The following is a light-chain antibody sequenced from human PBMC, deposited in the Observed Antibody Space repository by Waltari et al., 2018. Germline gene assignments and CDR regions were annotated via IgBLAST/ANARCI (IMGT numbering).Light chain of an antibody. J-gene: IGKJ5*01. Sequence: DIVLTQSPASLSLSPGERATLSCRASQSVSSYLAWYQQKPGQAPRLLIYDASNRATGIPARFSGSGSGTDFTLTISSLEPEDFAVYYCQQRRDWPITFGQGTRLEMK. CDR2: DAS. CDR3: QQRRDWPIT. V-gene: IGKV3-11*01. CDR1: QSVSSY.